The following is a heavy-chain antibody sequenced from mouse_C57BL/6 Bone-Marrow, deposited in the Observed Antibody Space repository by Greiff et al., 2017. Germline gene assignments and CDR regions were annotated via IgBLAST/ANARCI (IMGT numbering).Heavy chain of an antibody. CDR3: SRGYDYDYAMAI. Sequence: EVQLQQSGPELVKPGASVKISCKASGYSFTDYNMNWVKQSNGKSLEWIGVINPNYGNTSYNQKFKGKATLTVDQSSSTAYMQLNRLTSEDSAIYCCSRGYDYDYAMAICCQGTSVTVSS. D-gene: IGHD2-4*01. J-gene: IGHJ4*01. V-gene: IGHV1-39*01. CDR2: INPNYGNT. CDR1: GYSFTDYN.